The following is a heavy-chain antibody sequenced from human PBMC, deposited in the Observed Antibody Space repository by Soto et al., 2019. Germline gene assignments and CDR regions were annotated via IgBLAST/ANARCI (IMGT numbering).Heavy chain of an antibody. CDR2: ISASGGGT. J-gene: IGHJ4*02. V-gene: IGHV3-23*01. CDR1: GFTFNIYA. D-gene: IGHD5-12*01. CDR3: AKEPSRGGYNPFDY. Sequence: EVQLLESGGGLVQPGGSLRLACATSGFTFNIYAMSWVRQAPGKGLEWVSGISASGGGTYYADSVKGRFTISRDRSKNTLYLQMNSLRAEDTAVYYCAKEPSRGGYNPFDYWGQGTLGTVSS.